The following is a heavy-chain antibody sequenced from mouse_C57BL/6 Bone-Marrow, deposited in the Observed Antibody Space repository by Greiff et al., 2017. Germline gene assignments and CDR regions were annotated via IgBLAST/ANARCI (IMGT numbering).Heavy chain of an antibody. J-gene: IGHJ3*01. D-gene: IGHD5-1*01. V-gene: IGHV1-7*01. CDR2: INPSSGYT. CDR1: GYTFTSYW. CDR3: ADLPSLAY. Sequence: VKLMESGAELAKPGASVKLSCKASGYTFTSYWMHWVKQRPGQGLEWIGYINPSSGYTKYNQKFKDKDTLTADKSSSTAYMQLSSLTYEDSAVXYCADLPSLAYWGQGTLVTVSA.